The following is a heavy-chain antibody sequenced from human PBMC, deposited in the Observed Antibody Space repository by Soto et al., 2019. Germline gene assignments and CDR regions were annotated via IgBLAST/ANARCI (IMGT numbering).Heavy chain of an antibody. CDR1: GGSISSSSYY. CDR2: IYYSGST. CDR3: ARHQSGSGWYYFDY. D-gene: IGHD6-19*01. V-gene: IGHV4-39*01. Sequence: SETLSLTCTVSGGSISSSSYYWGWIRQPPGKGLEWIGSIYYSGSTYYNPSLKSRVTISVDTSKNQFSLKLSSVTAADTAVYYFARHQSGSGWYYFDYWGQGTLVTVSS. J-gene: IGHJ4*02.